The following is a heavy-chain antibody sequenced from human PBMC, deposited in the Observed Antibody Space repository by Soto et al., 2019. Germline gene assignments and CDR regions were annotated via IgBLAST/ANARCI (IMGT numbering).Heavy chain of an antibody. CDR3: VRPLSSGRNYGKDA. V-gene: IGHV3-53*01. Sequence: VHLVESGGGLIQPGGSLRLSCAASGLTVGDNYMSWVRQAPGMGLEWVSAIYYNGTTYYADSVKGRFTISRDTSKNTLSLQMDSLRVEDTAVYYCVRPLSSGRNYGKDAWGQGTTVTVSS. CDR2: IYYNGTT. J-gene: IGHJ6*02. D-gene: IGHD3-10*01. CDR1: GLTVGDNY.